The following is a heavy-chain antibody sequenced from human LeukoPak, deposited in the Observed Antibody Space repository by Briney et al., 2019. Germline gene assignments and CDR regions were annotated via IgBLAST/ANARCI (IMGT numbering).Heavy chain of an antibody. J-gene: IGHJ4*02. V-gene: IGHV1-18*01. D-gene: IGHD1-26*01. Sequence: ASVKVSCKASGYVFISYGISWVRQAPGQGLEWMGWISGYNGETNYAQKPQGRVTMTTDTSTTTAYMELRRLRSDDTAVYYCARTQTTSGSFSFDYWGQGTLVTVSS. CDR1: GYVFISYG. CDR3: ARTQTTSGSFSFDY. CDR2: ISGYNGET.